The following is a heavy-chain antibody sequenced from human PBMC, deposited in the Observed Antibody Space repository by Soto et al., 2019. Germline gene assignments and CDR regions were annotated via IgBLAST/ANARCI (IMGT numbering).Heavy chain of an antibody. CDR2: INPSGGST. J-gene: IGHJ4*02. CDR1: AYTFTSYY. D-gene: IGHD2-2*01. Sequence: GASVKVSCKSSAYTFTSYYIHLVRQAPGQGLEWMGIINPSGGSTSYAQKFQGRVTMTRDTSTSTVYMELSSLRSEDTAVYYCARGTLVVPFDYWGQGTLVTVSS. V-gene: IGHV1-46*03. CDR3: ARGTLVVPFDY.